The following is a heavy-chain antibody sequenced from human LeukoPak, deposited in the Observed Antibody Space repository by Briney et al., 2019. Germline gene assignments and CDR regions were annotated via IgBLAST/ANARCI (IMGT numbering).Heavy chain of an antibody. J-gene: IGHJ4*02. Sequence: GASVKVSCNVSGYTFTSYYMHWVRQAPGQGLEWMGIINPSGGSTSYAQKFQGRVTMTRDTSTSTVYMELSSLRSEDTAVYYCARDTVGATAGYWGQGTLITVSS. CDR2: INPSGGST. V-gene: IGHV1-46*01. D-gene: IGHD1-26*01. CDR3: ARDTVGATAGY. CDR1: GYTFTSYY.